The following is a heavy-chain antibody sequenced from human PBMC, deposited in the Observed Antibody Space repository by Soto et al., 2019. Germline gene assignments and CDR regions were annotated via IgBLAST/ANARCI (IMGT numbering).Heavy chain of an antibody. V-gene: IGHV4-30-4*01. CDR1: GDSISSGNKY. CDR3: ASVPPPFDYYFAMHV. J-gene: IGHJ6*01. D-gene: IGHD3-16*01. CDR2: IFSSGTT. Sequence: QVQLRESGPGLVMPSQTLSLTCTVSGDSISSGNKYWSWIRQPPGKGLEWIGYIFSSGTTYYNPSLTSRLHMSLDASHNQFSLHLNSLTDADTAVYFCASVPPPFDYYFAMHVWGQGTTVTVSS.